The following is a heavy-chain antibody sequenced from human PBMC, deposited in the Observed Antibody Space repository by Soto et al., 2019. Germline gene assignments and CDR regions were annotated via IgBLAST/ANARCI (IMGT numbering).Heavy chain of an antibody. D-gene: IGHD5-12*01. J-gene: IGHJ4*02. Sequence: EAQLLQSGGGLVQPGGSLTLSCTDTGLTISTHWMSWVRQTPEKGLEWVANINEDGSAKYYVDSVKGRFSISRDNAKNSLYLQMNGLRAEDTAVYYCARDENGYAQWGQGTRVIVSS. CDR2: INEDGSAK. V-gene: IGHV3-7*04. CDR3: ARDENGYAQ. CDR1: GLTISTHW.